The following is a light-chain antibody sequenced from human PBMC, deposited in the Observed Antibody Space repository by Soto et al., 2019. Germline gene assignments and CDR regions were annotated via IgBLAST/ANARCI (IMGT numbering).Light chain of an antibody. CDR2: GAS. V-gene: IGKV3-20*01. Sequence: EIVLTQSPGTLSLSPGERATLSCRASQSVSSNYLAWYQQKPGQAPRLLIYGASSRATGIPDRFSGSGSGTEFTLTISRLEPEDFAVYYCQQYGGSPRTFGQETKVEIK. CDR3: QQYGGSPRT. J-gene: IGKJ1*01. CDR1: QSVSSNY.